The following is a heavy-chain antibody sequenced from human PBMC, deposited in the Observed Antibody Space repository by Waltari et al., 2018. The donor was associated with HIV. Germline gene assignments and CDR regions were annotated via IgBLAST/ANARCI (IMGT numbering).Heavy chain of an antibody. V-gene: IGHV4-59*01. CDR2: IYYSGST. CDR3: ARLRFGAVAGTGPFDY. Sequence: QVQLQESGPVLVKPSETLSLTCTVSGGSISSYYWSWIRQPPGKGLEWIGYIYYSGSTNYNPSLKSRVTISVDTSKNQFSLKLSSVTAADTAVYYCARLRFGAVAGTGPFDYWGQGTLVTVSS. J-gene: IGHJ4*02. CDR1: GGSISSYY. D-gene: IGHD6-19*01.